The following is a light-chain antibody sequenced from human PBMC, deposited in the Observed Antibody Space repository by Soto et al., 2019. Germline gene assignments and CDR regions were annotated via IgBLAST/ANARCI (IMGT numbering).Light chain of an antibody. CDR3: QQYNNYLWT. J-gene: IGKJ1*01. CDR2: KAS. Sequence: DIQMTQSPSTLSASVGDRVTITCRARQSINSWLAWYQQEPGKAPNLLIYKASTLETGVPSRFSGSGSGTEFTLTISSLQPDDFATYYCQQYNNYLWTFGQGTKVDIK. V-gene: IGKV1-5*03. CDR1: QSINSW.